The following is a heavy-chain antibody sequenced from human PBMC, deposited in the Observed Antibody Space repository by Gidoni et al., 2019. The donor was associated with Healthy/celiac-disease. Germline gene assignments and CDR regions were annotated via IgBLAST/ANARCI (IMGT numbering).Heavy chain of an antibody. Sequence: QVQLQQWGAGLLKPSETLSLTCAVYGGSFSGSYWSWLRQPPGKGLEWIGEINHSGSTNYNPSLKSRVTISVDTSKNQFSLKLSSVTAADTAVYYCARGYPQSITMIVVVTLRKRAPPAFDYWGQGTLVTVSS. CDR3: ARGYPQSITMIVVVTLRKRAPPAFDY. J-gene: IGHJ4*02. CDR1: GGSFSGSY. V-gene: IGHV4-34*01. D-gene: IGHD3-22*01. CDR2: INHSGST.